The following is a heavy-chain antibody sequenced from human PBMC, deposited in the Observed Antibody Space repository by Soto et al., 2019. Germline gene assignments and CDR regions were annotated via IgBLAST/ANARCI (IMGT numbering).Heavy chain of an antibody. CDR1: GYTFTGYY. CDR3: ARWGVCSTSCYTGVYYYYYGMDV. J-gene: IGHJ6*02. CDR2: INPNSGGT. Sequence: GASVKVSCKASGYTFTGYYMHWVRQAPGQGLEWMGWINPNSGGTNYAQKFQGRVTMTRDTSISTAYMELSRLRSDDTAVYYCARWGVCSTSCYTGVYYYYYGMDVWGQGTTVTVSS. V-gene: IGHV1-2*02. D-gene: IGHD2-2*02.